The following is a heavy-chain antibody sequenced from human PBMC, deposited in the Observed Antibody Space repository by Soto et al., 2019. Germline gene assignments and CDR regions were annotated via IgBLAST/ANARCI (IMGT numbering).Heavy chain of an antibody. CDR1: GGTFSSYA. Sequence: SVKVSCKASGGTFSSYAISWVRQAPGQGLEWMGGIIPIFGTANYAQKFQGRVTITADESTSTAYMELSSLRSEDTAVYYCASLGRITIYGMDVWGQGTTVTVSS. J-gene: IGHJ6*02. CDR2: IIPIFGTA. CDR3: ASLGRITIYGMDV. V-gene: IGHV1-69*13. D-gene: IGHD3-10*01.